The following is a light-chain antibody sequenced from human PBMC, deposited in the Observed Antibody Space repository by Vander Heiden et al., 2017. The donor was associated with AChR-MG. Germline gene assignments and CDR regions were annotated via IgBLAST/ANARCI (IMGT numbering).Light chain of an antibody. CDR2: SNK. CDR1: SSNIGSKT. J-gene: IGLJ3*02. V-gene: IGLV1-44*01. CDR3: AAWDDSLNAWV. Sequence: QSVLTQPPSASGTPGQRVTISCSGSSSNIGSKTVNWYQQLPGTAPKHLIYSNKQRPSGVPYRFSGSKSGTSASLAISGLQSEDEADYYCAAWDDSLNAWVFGGGTKLTVL.